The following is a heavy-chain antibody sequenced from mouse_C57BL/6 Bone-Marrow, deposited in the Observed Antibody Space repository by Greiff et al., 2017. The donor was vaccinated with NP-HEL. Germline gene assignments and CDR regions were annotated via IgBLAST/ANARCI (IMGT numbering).Heavy chain of an antibody. CDR3: AHYYGSILYAMDY. D-gene: IGHD1-1*01. CDR2: IDPEDGET. CDR1: GFNIKDYY. J-gene: IGHJ4*01. V-gene: IGHV14-2*01. Sequence: EVKLEESGAELVKPGASVKLSCTASGFNIKDYYMHWVKQRTEQGLEWIGRIDPEDGETKYAPKFQGKATITADTSSNTAYLQLSSLTSEDTAVYYCAHYYGSILYAMDYWGQGTSVTVSS.